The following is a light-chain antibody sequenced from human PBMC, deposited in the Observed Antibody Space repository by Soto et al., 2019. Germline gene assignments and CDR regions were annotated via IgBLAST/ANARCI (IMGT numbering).Light chain of an antibody. J-gene: IGKJ1*01. CDR3: QQSYSTPWT. V-gene: IGKV1-39*01. CDR1: QSISSY. Sequence: IRMTQSPSSLSASTGDRVTITCRASQSISSYLNWYQQKPGKAPKLLIYAASSLQSGVPSRFSGRGSGTDFTLTISSLQTEDFATYDCQQSYSTPWTLGTGTKGEIK. CDR2: AAS.